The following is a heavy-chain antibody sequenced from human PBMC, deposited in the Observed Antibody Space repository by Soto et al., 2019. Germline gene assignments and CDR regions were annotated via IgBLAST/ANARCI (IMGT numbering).Heavy chain of an antibody. CDR1: GFTFSSYA. D-gene: IGHD6-19*01. J-gene: IGHJ4*02. CDR2: ISGSASST. V-gene: IGHV3-23*01. CDR3: AKMDSSGWYGDFDY. Sequence: EVQLLESGGGLVQPGGSLRLSCAASGFTFSSYAMSWVRQAPGKGLEWVSVISGSASSTYYADSVKGRFTISRDNSKNTLFLQMNILRAEDTAVYYCAKMDSSGWYGDFDYWGQGTLVTVSS.